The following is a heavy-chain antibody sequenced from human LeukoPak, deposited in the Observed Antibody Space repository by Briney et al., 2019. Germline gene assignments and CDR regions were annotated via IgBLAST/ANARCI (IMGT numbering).Heavy chain of an antibody. V-gene: IGHV3-21*01. Sequence: PGGSLRLSCAVAGFTFNTHNMNWVRQAPGKGLEWVSSISTSSNYIYYADSVKGRFTISRDNPKNSLYLQMNSLRAEDTAVYYCARGDSGGWSSYLLHWGQGTLVTVSS. CDR2: ISTSSNYI. CDR3: ARGDSGGWSSYLLH. J-gene: IGHJ1*01. D-gene: IGHD6-19*01. CDR1: GFTFNTHN.